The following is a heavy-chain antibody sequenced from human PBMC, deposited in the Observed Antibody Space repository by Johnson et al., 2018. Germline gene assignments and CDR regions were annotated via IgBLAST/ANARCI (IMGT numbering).Heavy chain of an antibody. D-gene: IGHD3-22*01. J-gene: IGHJ4*02. CDR3: AKEVSKVNPGRQDY. V-gene: IGHV3-33*06. Sequence: QVQLVQSGGGVVQPGRSLRLSCAASGFTFSSYGIHWVRQAPGKGLEWVADIKCDGSEKYYVDSVKGRFTISRDNSKNKLHLQMNNLRAEDTAVDYCAKEVSKVNPGRQDYWGQGTPVTVSS. CDR2: IKCDGSEK. CDR1: GFTFSSYG.